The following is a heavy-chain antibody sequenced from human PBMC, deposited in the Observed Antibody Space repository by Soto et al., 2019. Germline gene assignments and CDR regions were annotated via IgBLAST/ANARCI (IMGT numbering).Heavy chain of an antibody. CDR2: ISSTTNYI. CDR3: ARESEDLTSNFDY. J-gene: IGHJ4*02. Sequence: SLRLSCAASGFTFTRYSMNWVRQAPGKGLEWVSSISSTTNYIYYGDSMKGRFTISRDNAKNSLYLEMNSLRAEDTAVYYCARESEDLTSNFDYWGQGTLVTVSP. V-gene: IGHV3-21*06. CDR1: GFTFTRYS.